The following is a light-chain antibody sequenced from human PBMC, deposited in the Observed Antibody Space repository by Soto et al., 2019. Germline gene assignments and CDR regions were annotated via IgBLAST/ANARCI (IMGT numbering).Light chain of an antibody. J-gene: IGLJ1*01. CDR1: SSDVGAYDY. CDR2: EVT. Sequence: QSALTQPASVSGSPGQSITLSCTGTSSDVGAYDYVSWYQQHPGRAPKLIIYEVTDRPSGVSNRFSGSKSGNTASLTISGLQAEDEAEYYCSSYTNINTRAGVFGTGTKLTVL. CDR3: SSYTNINTRAGV. V-gene: IGLV2-14*01.